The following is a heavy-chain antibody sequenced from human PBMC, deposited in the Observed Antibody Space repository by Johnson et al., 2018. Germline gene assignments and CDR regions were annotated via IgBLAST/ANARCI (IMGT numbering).Heavy chain of an antibody. Sequence: VQLVESGEGLVQPGGSLRLSCAASGFTFSHYAMHWVRQAPGKGLEYVSAISSNGGSTYYADSVKGRFTISRDNSKNTRYLQMGSLRAEDRAVYYCASGGYCSGCRVYSFFAFDIWGQGTMVTVSS. V-gene: IGHV3-64*02. D-gene: IGHD2-15*01. CDR3: ASGGYCSGCRVYSFFAFDI. CDR1: GFTFSHYA. CDR2: ISSNGGST. J-gene: IGHJ3*02.